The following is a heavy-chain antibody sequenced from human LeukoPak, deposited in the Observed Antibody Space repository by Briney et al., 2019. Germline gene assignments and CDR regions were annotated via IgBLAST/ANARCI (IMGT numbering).Heavy chain of an antibody. CDR2: IIPILGIA. Sequence: ASVKVSCKASGGTFSSYAISWVRQAPGQGLEWMGRIIPILGIANYAQKFQGRVTITADKSTSTAYMELSSLRSEDTAVYYCASLREIGCSGHHLLDYWGQGTLVTVSS. CDR1: GGTFSSYA. J-gene: IGHJ4*02. V-gene: IGHV1-69*04. CDR3: ASLREIGCSGHHLLDY. D-gene: IGHD5-12*01.